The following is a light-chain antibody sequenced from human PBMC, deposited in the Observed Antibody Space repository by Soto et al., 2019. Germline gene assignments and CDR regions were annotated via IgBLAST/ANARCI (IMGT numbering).Light chain of an antibody. V-gene: IGLV1-44*01. CDR2: SNY. CDR3: SAWDASLNGYV. Sequence: QSVPTTATPASGTPGQRVTLSFSGSNSHNGSKTVNWYQQLPGRAPKLLIYSNYQRPSGVPDRFSGSKSGTSASPAISGLQSEDEADYYCSAWDASLNGYVFGTGTKVTVL. J-gene: IGLJ1*01. CDR1: NSHNGSKT.